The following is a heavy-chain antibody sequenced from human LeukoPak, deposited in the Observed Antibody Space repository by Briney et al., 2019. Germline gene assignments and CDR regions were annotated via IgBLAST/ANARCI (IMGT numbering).Heavy chain of an antibody. CDR2: IAYDGNEK. V-gene: IGHV3-30*03. Sequence: GRSLRLSCAASAFTFSDYGLHWLRQAPGKGLEWVGMIAYDGNEKHYGDSVQGRFSISRDNSKDALYLQMNSLTAEDTAVYYCAREGGTTGWLTTDFWGQGTRVTVSS. J-gene: IGHJ4*02. CDR1: AFTFSDYG. CDR3: AREGGTTGWLTTDF. D-gene: IGHD1-1*01.